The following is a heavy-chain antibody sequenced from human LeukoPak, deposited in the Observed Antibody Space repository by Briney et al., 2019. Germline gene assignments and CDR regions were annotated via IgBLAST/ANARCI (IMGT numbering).Heavy chain of an antibody. CDR3: ARDQVAVAGTMAFDI. V-gene: IGHV3-21*01. CDR1: GFTFSSYS. D-gene: IGHD6-19*01. J-gene: IGHJ3*02. CDR2: ISSSSSYI. Sequence: GGSLRLSCAASGFTFSSYSMNWVRQAPGKGLEWVSSISSSSSYIYYADSVKGRFTIPRDNAKNSLYLQMNSLRAEDTAVYYCARDQVAVAGTMAFDIWGQGTMVTVSS.